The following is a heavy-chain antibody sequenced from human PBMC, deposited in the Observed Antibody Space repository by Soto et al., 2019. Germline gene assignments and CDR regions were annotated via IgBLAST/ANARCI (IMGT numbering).Heavy chain of an antibody. Sequence: ASVKVSCKASGYTFTSYGISWVRQAPGQGLEWMGWISAYNGNTNYAQKLQGRVTMTTDTSTSTAYMELRSLRSDDTAVYYCARSPPDIVVVPAAMFDYWGQGTLVTVSS. D-gene: IGHD2-2*01. V-gene: IGHV1-18*01. J-gene: IGHJ4*02. CDR1: GYTFTSYG. CDR3: ARSPPDIVVVPAAMFDY. CDR2: ISAYNGNT.